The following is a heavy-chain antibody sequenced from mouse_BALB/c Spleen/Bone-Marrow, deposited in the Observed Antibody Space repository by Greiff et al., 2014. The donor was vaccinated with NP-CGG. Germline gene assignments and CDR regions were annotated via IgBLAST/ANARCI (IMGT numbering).Heavy chain of an antibody. CDR3: ARDMGLLRFDY. Sequence: EVMLVESGGGLVQPGGSLRLSCATSGFTFTDYYMSWVRQPPGKALEWLTFIRNKANGYTTEYSASVKGRFTISRDNSQSILYLQMNTLRAEDSATYYCARDMGLLRFDYLGQGTTLTVSS. CDR2: IRNKANGYTT. D-gene: IGHD2-3*01. CDR1: GFTFTDYY. V-gene: IGHV7-3*02. J-gene: IGHJ2*01.